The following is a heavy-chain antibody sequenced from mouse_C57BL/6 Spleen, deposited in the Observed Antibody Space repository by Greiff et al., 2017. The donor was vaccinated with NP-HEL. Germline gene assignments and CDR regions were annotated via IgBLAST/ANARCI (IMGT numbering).Heavy chain of an antibody. CDR1: GYTFTSYW. J-gene: IGHJ3*01. CDR3: AREGDGYYGFAY. D-gene: IGHD2-3*01. V-gene: IGHV1-64*01. CDR2: IHPNSGST. Sequence: VQLQHPGAELVKPGASVKLSCKASGYTFTSYWMHWVKQRPGQGLEWIGMIHPNSGSTNYNEKFKSKATLTVDKSSSTAYMQLSSLTSEDSAVYYCAREGDGYYGFAYWGQGTLVTVSA.